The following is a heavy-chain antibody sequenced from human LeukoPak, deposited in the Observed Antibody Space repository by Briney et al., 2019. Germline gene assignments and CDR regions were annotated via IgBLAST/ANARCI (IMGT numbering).Heavy chain of an antibody. CDR3: ARDFGSAYYDSSGYYGYFQH. J-gene: IGHJ1*01. Sequence: GGSLRLSCAASGFTFSSYAMSWVRQAPGKGLEWVAVISYDGSNKYYADSVKGRFTISRDNSKNTLYLQMNSLRAEDTAVYYCARDFGSAYYDSSGYYGYFQHWGQGTLVTVSS. CDR2: ISYDGSNK. CDR1: GFTFSSYA. V-gene: IGHV3-30-3*01. D-gene: IGHD3-22*01.